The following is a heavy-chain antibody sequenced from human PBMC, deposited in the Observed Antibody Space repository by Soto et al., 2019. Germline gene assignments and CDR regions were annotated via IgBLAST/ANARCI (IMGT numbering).Heavy chain of an antibody. J-gene: IGHJ3*02. CDR3: ARDRHFSILWFGEFLPDAFDI. V-gene: IGHV3-30-3*01. D-gene: IGHD3-10*01. Sequence: PGGSLRLSCAASGFTFSSYAMHWVRQAPGKGLEWVAVISYDGSNKYYADSVKGRLTIPRDNSNNTLYLQKNSLRAEDTAVYYCARDRHFSILWFGEFLPDAFDIWGQGTMVTVSS. CDR2: ISYDGSNK. CDR1: GFTFSSYA.